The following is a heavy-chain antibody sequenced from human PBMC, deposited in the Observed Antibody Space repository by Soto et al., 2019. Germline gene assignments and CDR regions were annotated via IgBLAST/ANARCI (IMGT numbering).Heavy chain of an antibody. CDR2: ISYDGSNK. CDR1: GFTFSSYG. V-gene: IGHV3-30*03. Sequence: QVQLVESGGGVVQPGRSLRLSCAASGFTFSSYGMHWVRQAPGKGLEWVAVISYDGSNKYYADSVKGRFTISRDNSKNTLYLQMNSLRAEDTAVYYCATITGHFDYWGQGTLVTVSS. J-gene: IGHJ4*02. D-gene: IGHD1-20*01. CDR3: ATITGHFDY.